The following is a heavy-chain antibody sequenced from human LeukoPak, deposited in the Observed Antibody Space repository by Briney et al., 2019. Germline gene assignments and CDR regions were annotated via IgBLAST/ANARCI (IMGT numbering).Heavy chain of an antibody. CDR3: ARDEGLQLPQPGY. CDR2: ISGSGGST. D-gene: IGHD2-2*01. V-gene: IGHV3-23*01. CDR1: GFTFSSYA. J-gene: IGHJ4*02. Sequence: GGSLRLSCAASGFTFSSYAMSWVRQAPGKGLEWVSAISGSGGSTYYVDSVKGRFTISRDNSKNTLYLQMNSLRAEDTAVYYCARDEGLQLPQPGYWGQGTLVTVSS.